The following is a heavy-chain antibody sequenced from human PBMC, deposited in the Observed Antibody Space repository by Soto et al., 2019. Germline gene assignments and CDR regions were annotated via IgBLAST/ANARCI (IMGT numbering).Heavy chain of an antibody. CDR3: ARNNGSDIYYDTSAYWYYSDS. J-gene: IGHJ4*02. CDR1: GGSILDSTYY. V-gene: IGHV4-39*01. D-gene: IGHD3-22*01. CDR2: IFYSGGT. Sequence: PSETLSLTCTVSGGSILDSTYYWAWIRQSPGKGLEWIGTIFYSGGTFYTPSLKSRVTMSVDTSNNQFSLKLSSVTAADTAVYYCARNNGSDIYYDTSAYWYYSDSWGQATLVTVSS.